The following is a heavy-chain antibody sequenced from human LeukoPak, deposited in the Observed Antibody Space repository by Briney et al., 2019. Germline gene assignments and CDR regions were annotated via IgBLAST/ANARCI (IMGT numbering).Heavy chain of an antibody. D-gene: IGHD3-10*01. J-gene: IGHJ6*03. CDR3: AKDPMWFGEGDYKYYMDV. CDR1: KFTFSTSA. CDR2: ISGSGAKT. Sequence: GGSLRLSCAAPKFTFSTSALSWVRQAPGRGLEWVSAISGSGAKTYYSDSVKGRFTISRDNSKSTLYLQMNSLRVEGTAVYYCAKDPMWFGEGDYKYYMDVWGKGTTVTVSS. V-gene: IGHV3-23*01.